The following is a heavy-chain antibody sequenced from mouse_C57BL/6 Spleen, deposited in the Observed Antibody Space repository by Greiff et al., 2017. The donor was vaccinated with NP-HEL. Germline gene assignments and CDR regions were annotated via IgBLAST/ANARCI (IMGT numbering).Heavy chain of an antibody. CDR3: ARKVYDYYAMDY. J-gene: IGHJ4*01. V-gene: IGHV1-61*01. CDR1: GYTFTSYW. Sequence: QVQLQQPGAELVRPGSSVKLSCKASGYTFTSYWMDWVKQRPGQGLEWIGNIYPSDSETHYNQKFKDKATLTVDKSSSTAYMQLSSLTSEDSAVYYCARKVYDYYAMDYWGQGTSVTVSS. D-gene: IGHD1-3*01. CDR2: IYPSDSET.